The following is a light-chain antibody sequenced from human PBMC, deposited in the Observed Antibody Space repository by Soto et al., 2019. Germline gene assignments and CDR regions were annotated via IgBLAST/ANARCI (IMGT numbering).Light chain of an antibody. J-gene: IGLJ2*01. CDR1: SSDVGGYNY. CDR2: EVS. Sequence: QSALTQPASVSGSPGQSITISCTGTSSDVGGYNYVSWYQQHPGKAPKLMIYEVSNRPSGVSNRFSGSNSGNTASLTISGLQAEDEADYYCSSYTSSSTPCVFGGGTKLTVL. V-gene: IGLV2-14*01. CDR3: SSYTSSSTPCV.